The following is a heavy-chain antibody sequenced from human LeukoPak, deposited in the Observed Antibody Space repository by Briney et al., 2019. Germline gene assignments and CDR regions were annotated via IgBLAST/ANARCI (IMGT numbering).Heavy chain of an antibody. J-gene: IGHJ4*02. CDR3: AREYLYGSEIYYKGDYFDY. CDR2: IYGGGNT. V-gene: IGHV4-4*07. CDR1: GGSISPYY. Sequence: SETLSLTCTVSGGSISPYYWSWIRQPAGKGLEWIGRIYGGGNTKYNPSLSSRVTMSVDTSKNQFSLRMTSVTAADTAMYYCAREYLYGSEIYYKGDYFDYWGQGTLVTVSS. D-gene: IGHD3-10*01.